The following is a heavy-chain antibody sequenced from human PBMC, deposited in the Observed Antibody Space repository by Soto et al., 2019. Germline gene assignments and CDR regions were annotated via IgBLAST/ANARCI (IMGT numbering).Heavy chain of an antibody. V-gene: IGHV1-3*01. CDR3: ATTPKTYCGGDCYSDDY. D-gene: IGHD2-21*02. CDR2: INAGNGNT. Sequence: GASVKVSCKASGYTFTSYAMHWVRQAPGQRLEWMGWINAGNGNTKHSQKFQGRVTITRDTSASTAYMELSSLRSEDTAVYYCATTPKTYCGGDCYSDDYWGQGTLVTVSS. J-gene: IGHJ4*02. CDR1: GYTFTSYA.